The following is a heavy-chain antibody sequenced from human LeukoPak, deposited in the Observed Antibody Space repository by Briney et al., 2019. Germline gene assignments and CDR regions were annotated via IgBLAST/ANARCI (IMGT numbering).Heavy chain of an antibody. CDR2: ISSGSNYI. CDR1: GFTFSTYS. V-gene: IGHV3-21*01. D-gene: IGHD7-27*01. J-gene: IGHJ3*02. Sequence: GGSLRLSCAASGFTFSTYSMNWVRQAPGKGLEWVSSISSGSNYIYYADSVKGRFTISRDNAKNSLYLRMNSLRAEDTAVYYCARSAGVYDAFDIWGQGTMVTVSS. CDR3: ARSAGVYDAFDI.